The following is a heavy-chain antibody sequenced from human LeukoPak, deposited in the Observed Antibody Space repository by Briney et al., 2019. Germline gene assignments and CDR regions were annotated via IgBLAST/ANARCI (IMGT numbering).Heavy chain of an antibody. CDR3: ARGYYYDGYFDY. D-gene: IGHD3-22*01. CDR1: GGSISNSNYY. V-gene: IGHV4-39*07. J-gene: IGHJ4*02. CDR2: INHSGST. Sequence: SETLSLTCTVSGGSISNSNYYWSWIRQPPGKGLEWIGEINHSGSTNYNPSLKSRVTISVDTSKNQFSLKLSSVTAADTAVYYCARGYYYDGYFDYWGQGTLVTVSS.